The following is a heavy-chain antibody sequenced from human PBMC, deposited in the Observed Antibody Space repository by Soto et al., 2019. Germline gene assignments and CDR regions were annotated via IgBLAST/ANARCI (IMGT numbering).Heavy chain of an antibody. J-gene: IGHJ4*02. D-gene: IGHD5-18*01. CDR2: IKGDESTT. CDR1: GFTFSKYW. Sequence: EVQLVESGGGLVQPGGSLRLSCAACGFTFSKYWIHWVRQAPGKGLVWVSRIKGDESTTNYADSVKGRFTISRDNANDVVFLHMNTMTADDTAVYYCARGGYGLWLNDYWGQGTLVTVSS. V-gene: IGHV3-74*01. CDR3: ARGGYGLWLNDY.